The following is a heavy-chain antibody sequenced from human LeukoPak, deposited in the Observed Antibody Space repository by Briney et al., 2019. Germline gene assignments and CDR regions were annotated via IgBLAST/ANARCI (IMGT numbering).Heavy chain of an antibody. D-gene: IGHD5-18*01. CDR3: AKDMGAIQLYFDY. CDR1: GFTFNNYA. CDR2: ISKSGDHT. V-gene: IGHV3-23*01. Sequence: PGGSLRLSCAVSGFTFNNYAMSWVRQAPGEGLEWVSAISKSGDHTYYAASAKGRFTIYRDNSKNTQYLQMNSLRAEDTALYYCAKDMGAIQLYFDYWGQGTLVTVSS. J-gene: IGHJ4*02.